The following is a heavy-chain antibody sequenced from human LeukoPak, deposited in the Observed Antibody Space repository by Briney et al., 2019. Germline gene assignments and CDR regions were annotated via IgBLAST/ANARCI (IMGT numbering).Heavy chain of an antibody. J-gene: IGHJ4*02. CDR3: ASPREIDGDSLDY. CDR1: GFTVSSNY. Sequence: PGGSLRLSCAASGFTVSSNYMSWVRQAPGKGLEWVSVIYSGGSTYYADSVKGRFTISRDNSKNTLYFQMNSLRAEDTAVYYCASPREIDGDSLDYWGQGTLVTVSS. CDR2: IYSGGST. D-gene: IGHD4-17*01. V-gene: IGHV3-53*01.